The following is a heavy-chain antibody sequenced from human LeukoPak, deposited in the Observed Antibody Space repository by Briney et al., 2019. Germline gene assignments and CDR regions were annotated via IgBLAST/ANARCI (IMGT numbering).Heavy chain of an antibody. J-gene: IGHJ3*02. Sequence: GGSLRLSCVASGFSLNTYSMHWVRQAPGKGLECVAYDGSTKNYADSVKGRFIVSRDNSKNTLYLQMNSLGTEDTAVYYCASKGGSFTISGVLYNDAFAIWGQGTMVTVSA. CDR2: DGSTK. V-gene: IGHV3-30*16. CDR1: GFSLNTYS. CDR3: ASKGGSFTISGVLYNDAFAI. D-gene: IGHD3-3*01.